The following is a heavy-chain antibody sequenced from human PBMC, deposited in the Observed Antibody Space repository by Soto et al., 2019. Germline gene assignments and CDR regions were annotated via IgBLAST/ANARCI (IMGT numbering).Heavy chain of an antibody. V-gene: IGHV3-7*01. J-gene: IGHJ3*02. CDR2: INEDGSER. CDR1: GFTFSRYW. D-gene: IGHD1-26*01. CDR3: ARYPRTEPLGGTAFDI. Sequence: PGGSLRLSCAASGFTFSRYWMNWVRQAPGKGLEWVANINEDGSERNYADSARDRFTISRDNAKNSLYLQMNSLRAEDTAVYYCARYPRTEPLGGTAFDIWGQGTMVTVSS.